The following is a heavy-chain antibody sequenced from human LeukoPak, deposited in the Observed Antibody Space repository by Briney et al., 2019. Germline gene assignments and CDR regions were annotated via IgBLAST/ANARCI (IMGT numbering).Heavy chain of an antibody. CDR3: ARSQNYYGSGDY. CDR1: GGSISSGGYY. V-gene: IGHV4-31*03. D-gene: IGHD3-10*01. Sequence: SETLSLTCTVSGGSISSGGYYWSWIRQHPGKGLEWIGYIYYSGSTYYNPSLKSRVTISVDTSKNQFSLKLSSVTAADTAVYYCARSQNYYGSGDYWSQGTLVTVSS. CDR2: IYYSGST. J-gene: IGHJ4*02.